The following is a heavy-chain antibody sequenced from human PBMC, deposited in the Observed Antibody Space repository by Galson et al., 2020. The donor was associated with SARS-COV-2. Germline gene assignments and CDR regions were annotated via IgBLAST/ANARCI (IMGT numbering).Heavy chain of an antibody. Sequence: GGSLRLSCAASGFTFSSYSMNWVRQAPGKGLEWVSSISSSSSYIYYADSVKGRFTISRDNAKNSLYLQMNSLRAEDTAVYYCARDIHYDILTGYWFDWGQGTLVTVSS. D-gene: IGHD3-9*01. CDR1: GFTFSSYS. CDR2: ISSSSSYI. CDR3: ARDIHYDILTGYWFD. J-gene: IGHJ4*02. V-gene: IGHV3-21*01.